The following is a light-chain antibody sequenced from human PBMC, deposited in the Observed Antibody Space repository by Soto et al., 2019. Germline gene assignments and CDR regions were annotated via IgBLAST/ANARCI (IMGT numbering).Light chain of an antibody. V-gene: IGKV3-11*01. Sequence: EIVLTQSPATLSLSPGERATLSCRASQSISSYVAWYQQKPGQAPRLLIYAASNRATGIPARFSGSGSGTDFTLTISSLEPEDFAVYFCQQRSNWPPITFGQGTRLEIK. J-gene: IGKJ5*01. CDR3: QQRSNWPPIT. CDR2: AAS. CDR1: QSISSY.